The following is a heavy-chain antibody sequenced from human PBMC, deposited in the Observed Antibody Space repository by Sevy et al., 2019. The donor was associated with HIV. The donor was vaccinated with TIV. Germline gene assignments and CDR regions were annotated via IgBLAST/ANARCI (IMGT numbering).Heavy chain of an antibody. CDR2: IIPILGIA. J-gene: IGHJ6*02. D-gene: IGHD5-12*01. Sequence: ASVKVSCKASGGTFSSYAISWVRQAPGQGLEWMGRIIPILGIANYAQKFQGRVTITADKSTSTAYMELSSLRSEDTAVYYCASYVDIVATDYYYGMDVWGQWTTVTVSS. CDR3: ASYVDIVATDYYYGMDV. CDR1: GGTFSSYA. V-gene: IGHV1-69*04.